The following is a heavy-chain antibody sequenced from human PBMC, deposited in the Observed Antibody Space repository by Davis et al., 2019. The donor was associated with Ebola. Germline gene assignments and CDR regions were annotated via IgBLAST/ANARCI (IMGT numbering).Heavy chain of an antibody. Sequence: ASVKVSCKASGYTFTSYAMHWVRQAPGQRLEWMGWINAGNGNTKYSQKFQGRVTMTRDTSISTAYMELSRLRSDDTAVYYCARSFGSYFDFDYWGQGTLVTVSS. V-gene: IGHV1-3*01. CDR1: GYTFTSYA. D-gene: IGHD1-26*01. CDR3: ARSFGSYFDFDY. J-gene: IGHJ4*02. CDR2: INAGNGNT.